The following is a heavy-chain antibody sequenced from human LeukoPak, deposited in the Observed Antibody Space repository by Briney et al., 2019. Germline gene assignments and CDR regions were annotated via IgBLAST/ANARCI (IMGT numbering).Heavy chain of an antibody. J-gene: IGHJ4*02. V-gene: IGHV4-4*02. CDR2: IYHSGST. CDR1: GGSISSSNW. Sequence: SGTLSRTCAVSGGSISSSNWWSWVRQPPGKGLEWIGEIYHSGSTNYNPSLKSRVTISVDKSKNQFSLKLSSVTAADTAVYYCARGGVGPGYGIDYWGQGTLVTVSS. CDR3: ARGGVGPGYGIDY. D-gene: IGHD3-9*01.